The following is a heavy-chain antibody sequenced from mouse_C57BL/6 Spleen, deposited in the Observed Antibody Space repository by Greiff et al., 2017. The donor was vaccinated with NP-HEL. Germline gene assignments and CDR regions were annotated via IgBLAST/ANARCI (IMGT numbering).Heavy chain of an antibody. CDR1: GYTFTSYW. CDR3: AGTPPYSNYFYWYFDV. CDR2: IYPGSGST. V-gene: IGHV1-55*01. J-gene: IGHJ1*03. Sequence: VQLQQPGAELVKPGASVKMSCKASGYTFTSYWITWVKQRPGQGLAWIGDIYPGSGSTNYNKKFKSKATLTVDTSSSTAYMQLSSLTSEDSAVYYCAGTPPYSNYFYWYFDVWGTGTTVTVSS. D-gene: IGHD2-5*01.